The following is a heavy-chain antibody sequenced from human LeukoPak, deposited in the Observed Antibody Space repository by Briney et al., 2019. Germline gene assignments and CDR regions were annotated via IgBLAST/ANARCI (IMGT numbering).Heavy chain of an antibody. V-gene: IGHV1-18*01. CDR2: ISGYNGNT. D-gene: IGHD3-16*01. J-gene: IGHJ3*02. CDR3: AREGRIYSGESAYHALSAFDI. CDR1: GYTFTDFA. Sequence: ASVKVSCKTSGYTFTDFALTWVRQAPGQGLEYMGWISGYNGNTKYAQEFQGRVTITTDTSATTAYMELRSLRSDDTAVYYCAREGRIYSGESAYHALSAFDIWGLGTLVTVSA.